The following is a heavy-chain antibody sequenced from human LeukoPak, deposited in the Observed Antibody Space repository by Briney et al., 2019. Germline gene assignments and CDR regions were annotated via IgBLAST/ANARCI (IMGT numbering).Heavy chain of an antibody. CDR3: ARDGSYDY. J-gene: IGHJ4*02. Sequence: GGSLRLSCAASGFTFTNYWMHWVRQIPGKGLVWVSHINNDGTNTFYADSVRGRFTISRDNVRNTVYLQMNSLRAEDTALYYCARDGSYDYWGQGTPVIVSS. CDR1: GFTFTNYW. CDR2: INNDGTNT. V-gene: IGHV3-74*01.